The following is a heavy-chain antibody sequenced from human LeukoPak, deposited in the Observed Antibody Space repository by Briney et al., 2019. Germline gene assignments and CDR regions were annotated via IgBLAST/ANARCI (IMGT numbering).Heavy chain of an antibody. D-gene: IGHD7-27*01. J-gene: IGHJ6*02. V-gene: IGHV3-30*18. Sequence: GGSLRLSCAASGFTFSSYGMHWVRQAPGKGLEWVAVISYDGSNKYYADSVKGRFTISRDNSKNTLYLQMNSLRAEDTAVYYCAKDSGVKTDYYYYGMDVWGQGTTVTVSS. CDR3: AKDSGVKTDYYYYGMDV. CDR1: GFTFSSYG. CDR2: ISYDGSNK.